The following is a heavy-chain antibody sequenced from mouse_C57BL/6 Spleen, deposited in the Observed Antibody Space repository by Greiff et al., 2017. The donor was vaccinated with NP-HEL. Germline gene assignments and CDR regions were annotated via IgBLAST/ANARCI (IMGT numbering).Heavy chain of an antibody. CDR3: ARQNWEGYYFDY. CDR2: LSSGGSYT. V-gene: IGHV5-6*01. D-gene: IGHD4-1*01. J-gene: IGHJ2*01. CDR1: GFTFSSYG. Sequence: EVKLMESGGDLVKPGGSLKLSCAASGFTFSSYGMSWVRQTPDKRLEWVATLSSGGSYTYYPDSVKGRFTISRDNAKNTLYLQMSSLKSEDTAMYYCARQNWEGYYFDYWGQGTTLTVSS.